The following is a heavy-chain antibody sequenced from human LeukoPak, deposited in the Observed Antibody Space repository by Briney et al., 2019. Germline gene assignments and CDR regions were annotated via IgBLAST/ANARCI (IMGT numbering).Heavy chain of an antibody. V-gene: IGHV1-69*06. CDR1: RGTFSSYA. CDR2: IIPIFGTA. D-gene: IGHD1-26*01. J-gene: IGHJ6*03. CDR3: ARNVVGATRYYYYYMDV. Sequence: GASVKVSCKASRGTFSSYAINWVRQSPGQGLEWMGGIIPIFGTANYAQKFQGRVTITADKATSTAYLELSSLRSEDTAVYYCARNVVGATRYYYYYMDVWGKGTTVTVSS.